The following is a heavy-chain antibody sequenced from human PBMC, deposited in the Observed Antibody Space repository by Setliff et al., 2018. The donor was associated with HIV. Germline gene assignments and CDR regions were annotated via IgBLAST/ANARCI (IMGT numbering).Heavy chain of an antibody. CDR2: IVVGSGNA. J-gene: IGHJ3*02. V-gene: IGHV1-58*01. CDR3: AAADNRRGDAFDI. CDR1: GFTFTSSA. Sequence: SVKVSCKASGFTFTSSAVQWVRQARGQRLEWIGWIVVGSGNANYAQKFQERVTITRDMSTSTAYMELSSLRSEDTAVYYCAAADNRRGDAFDIWGQGTMVTVSS. D-gene: IGHD3-9*01.